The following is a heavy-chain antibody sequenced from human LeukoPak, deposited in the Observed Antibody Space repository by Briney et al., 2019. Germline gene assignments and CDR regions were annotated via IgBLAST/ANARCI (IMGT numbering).Heavy chain of an antibody. D-gene: IGHD6-6*01. CDR3: ARTAARRFDY. Sequence: ASVKASCKTSGYTFSRYGFSWVRQAPGQGLEWIGWIGVFNGNRNYAKSVQGRITLTADTSTNTTYMELRSLTSDDTAVYYCARTAARRFDYWGQGTLVTVSS. J-gene: IGHJ4*02. CDR1: GYTFSRYG. CDR2: IGVFNGNR. V-gene: IGHV1-18*01.